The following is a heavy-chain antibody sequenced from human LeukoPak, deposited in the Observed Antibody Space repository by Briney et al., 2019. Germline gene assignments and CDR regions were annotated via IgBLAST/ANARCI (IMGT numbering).Heavy chain of an antibody. Sequence: SETLSLTCTVSGGSISSYYWSCIRQPPGKGLEGFGHIYYSGRTIYSPSHKSRVTISVDTSKNQLSLRLSSVTAADTAVYYCARDLYSAYDFSYYGLDVWGEGTTVTVSS. J-gene: IGHJ6*04. CDR2: IYYSGRT. CDR3: ARDLYSAYDFSYYGLDV. D-gene: IGHD5-12*01. CDR1: GGSISSYY. V-gene: IGHV4-59*01.